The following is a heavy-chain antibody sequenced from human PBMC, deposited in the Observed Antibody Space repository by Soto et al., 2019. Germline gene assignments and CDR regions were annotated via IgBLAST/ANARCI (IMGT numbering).Heavy chain of an antibody. CDR1: GGSVRSGSYH. V-gene: IGHV4-61*01. Sequence: SETLSPTSTVSGGSVRSGSYHWSWIRQPPGKGLEWIGDIHYSGTTNYNPSLKSRVTISVDTSKNQFSLKLSSVTAADTAVYYCARVEDYGDYFDYWGQGTLVTVSS. CDR2: IHYSGTT. J-gene: IGHJ4*02. CDR3: ARVEDYGDYFDY. D-gene: IGHD4-17*01.